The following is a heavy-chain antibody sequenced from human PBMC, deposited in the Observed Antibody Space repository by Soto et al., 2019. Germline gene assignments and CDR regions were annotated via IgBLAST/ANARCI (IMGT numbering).Heavy chain of an antibody. CDR2: VHSDGTIT. CDR1: GFTFDYYC. D-gene: IGHD3-10*01. Sequence: GGSLRLPCAASGFTFDYYCVHRVRQAPRKGLVWVSRVHSDGTITTYADSVKGRFTISRDNSKNTLYLQMNSLRAEDTTVYYCAKASGWFGEFDYWGQGTLGTVSS. V-gene: IGHV3-74*01. CDR3: AKASGWFGEFDY. J-gene: IGHJ4*02.